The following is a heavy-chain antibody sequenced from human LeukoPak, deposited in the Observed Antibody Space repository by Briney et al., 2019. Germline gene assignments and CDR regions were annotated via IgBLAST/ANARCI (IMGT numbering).Heavy chain of an antibody. CDR3: ARHGPKWELDY. CDR1: GFTSNPFE. V-gene: IGHV3-48*03. D-gene: IGHD1-26*01. Sequence: GGSLRLSCAASGFTSNPFELNWVRQAPGKGLEWVSYINTSGRTIYFADSVKGRFTISRDNAKNSLYLQMNSLRAEDTAVYYCARHGPKWELDYWGQGTLVTVSS. CDR2: INTSGRTI. J-gene: IGHJ4*02.